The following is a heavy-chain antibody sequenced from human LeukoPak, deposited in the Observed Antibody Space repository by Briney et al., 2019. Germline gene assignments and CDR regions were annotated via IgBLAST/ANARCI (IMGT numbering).Heavy chain of an antibody. J-gene: IGHJ3*02. CDR3: ARPSGYDPNDAFDI. V-gene: IGHV4-39*01. D-gene: IGHD5-12*01. Sequence: SETLSLTCTVSGGSISSSSYYWGWIRQPPGKGLEWIGSIYYSGSTYYNPSLKSRVTISVDTPKNQFSLKLSSVTAADTAVYYCARPSGYDPNDAFDIWGQGTMVTVSS. CDR2: IYYSGST. CDR1: GGSISSSSYY.